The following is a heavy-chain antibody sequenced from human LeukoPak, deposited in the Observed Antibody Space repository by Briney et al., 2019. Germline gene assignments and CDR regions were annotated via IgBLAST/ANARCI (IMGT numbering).Heavy chain of an antibody. CDR3: ARAWITMVRGALDY. CDR2: ISYDGTII. Sequence: GGSLRLSCAASGFTFSNYAMHWVRQAPGKGLEWVAVISYDGTIIYYADSVKGRFTISRDKSKSALYLEMNGLRPEDTAVYYCARAWITMVRGALDYWGQGTLVTVSS. CDR1: GFTFSNYA. D-gene: IGHD3-10*01. V-gene: IGHV3-30-3*01. J-gene: IGHJ4*02.